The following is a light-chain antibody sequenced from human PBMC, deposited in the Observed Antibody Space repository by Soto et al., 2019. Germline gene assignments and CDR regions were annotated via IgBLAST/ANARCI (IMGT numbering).Light chain of an antibody. J-gene: IGLJ2*01. V-gene: IGLV1-44*01. Sequence: QSVLTQPPSASGTPGQRVTISCSGSSSNIGSNPVSWYQQLPGTAPKSLIYSDNQRPSGVPGRISGSRSGTSASLAISGLQSEDEAEYYCAAWDDSLRGRVFGGGTKLTVL. CDR1: SSNIGSNP. CDR2: SDN. CDR3: AAWDDSLRGRV.